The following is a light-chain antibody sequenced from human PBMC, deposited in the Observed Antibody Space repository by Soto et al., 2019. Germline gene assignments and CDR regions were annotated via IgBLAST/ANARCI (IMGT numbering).Light chain of an antibody. J-gene: IGKJ3*01. CDR2: AAS. CDR3: QRYSTAPWA. Sequence: DIQMTQSPSSLSASVGDRVTITCRARQGISNYLAWYQQKPGKVPKLLIYAASTLQSGVPSRFSGSGSGTDFTLTISSLQPEDVATYYCQRYSTAPWAFGPGTKVDLK. CDR1: QGISNY. V-gene: IGKV1-27*01.